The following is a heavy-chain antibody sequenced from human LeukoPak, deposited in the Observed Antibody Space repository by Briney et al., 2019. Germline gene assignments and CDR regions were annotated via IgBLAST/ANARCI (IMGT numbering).Heavy chain of an antibody. CDR3: ARDGRWYGYFDY. J-gene: IGHJ4*02. D-gene: IGHD6-13*01. CDR1: GGSVSSGSYY. CDR2: IYYSGST. Sequence: PSETLSLTCTVSGGSVSSGSYYWSWIRQPPGKGPEWIGYIYYSGSTNYNPSLKSRVTISVDTSKNQFSLKLSSVTAADTAVYYCARDGRWYGYFDYWGQGTLVTVSS. V-gene: IGHV4-61*01.